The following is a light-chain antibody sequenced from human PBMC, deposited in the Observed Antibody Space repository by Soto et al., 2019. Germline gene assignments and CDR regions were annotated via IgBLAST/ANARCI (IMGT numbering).Light chain of an antibody. CDR2: DVT. J-gene: IGLJ1*01. CDR1: SSDVGGYNY. V-gene: IGLV2-11*01. Sequence: QSVLTQPRSVSGSPGQSVTISCTGSSSDVGGYNYVSWYQQYPGEVPKLLIYDVTKRPSGLPDRFSDSKSGNTASLIISGLQAEDEADYYCCSYAGSSTYVFGSGTKVTVL. CDR3: CSYAGSSTYV.